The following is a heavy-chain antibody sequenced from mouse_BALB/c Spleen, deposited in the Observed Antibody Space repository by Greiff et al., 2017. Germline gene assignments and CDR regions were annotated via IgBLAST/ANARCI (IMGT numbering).Heavy chain of an antibody. CDR3: ASYYGYDYAMDY. V-gene: IGHV3-6*02. D-gene: IGHD1-2*01. J-gene: IGHJ4*01. CDR1: GYSITSGYY. CDR2: ISYDGSN. Sequence: EVKLMESGPGLVKPSQSLSLTCSVTGYSITSGYYWNWIRQFPGNKLEWMGYISYDGSNNYNPSLKNRISITRDTSKNQFFLKLNSVTTEDTATYYCASYYGYDYAMDYWGQGTSVTVSS.